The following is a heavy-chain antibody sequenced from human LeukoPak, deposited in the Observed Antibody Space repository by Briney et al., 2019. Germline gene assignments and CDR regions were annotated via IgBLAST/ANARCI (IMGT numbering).Heavy chain of an antibody. J-gene: IGHJ4*02. CDR1: GFTSNTFN. V-gene: IGHV3-21*01. CDR3: ARVFRNG. Sequence: GGSLRLSCAPSGFTSNTFNMNWVRQAPGKGLEWVSSITSGGDYIYYADSVKGRFTTSRDNAKNSPSLQLNSLRAEDTAVYYCARVFRNGWGQGTLVTVSS. CDR2: ITSGGDYI.